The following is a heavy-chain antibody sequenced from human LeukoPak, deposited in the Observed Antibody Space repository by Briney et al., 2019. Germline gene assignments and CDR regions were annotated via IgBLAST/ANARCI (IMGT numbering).Heavy chain of an antibody. J-gene: IGHJ4*02. CDR1: GFTFSSYA. D-gene: IGHD1-1*01. V-gene: IGHV3-23*01. CDR3: AKDFTQLELEYYFDY. CDR2: ISGSGGST. Sequence: GGSLRLSCAASGFTFSSYAMSWVRQAPGKGLEWVSAISGSGGSTYYADSVKGRFTISRDNSKNTLYLQMNSLRAEDTAVYHCAKDFTQLELEYYFDYWGQGTLVTVSS.